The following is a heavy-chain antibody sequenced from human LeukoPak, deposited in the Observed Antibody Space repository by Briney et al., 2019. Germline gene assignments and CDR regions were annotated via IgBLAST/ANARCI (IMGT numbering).Heavy chain of an antibody. D-gene: IGHD5-18*01. CDR1: GYTFTGYY. V-gene: IGHV1-2*02. J-gene: IGHJ4*02. CDR3: ARGHAYSYASPLDY. Sequence: ASMKVSCKASGYTFTGYYMHWVRQAPGQGLEWMGWLNPNSGATNYAQNFQGRVTMTRDTSISTAYMELSRLSSDDTAVYYCARGHAYSYASPLDYWGQGTPVTVSS. CDR2: LNPNSGAT.